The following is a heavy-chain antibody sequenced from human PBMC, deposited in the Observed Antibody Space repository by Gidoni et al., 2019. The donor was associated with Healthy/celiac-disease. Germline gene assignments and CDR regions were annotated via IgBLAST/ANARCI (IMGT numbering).Heavy chain of an antibody. CDR1: GFTFSSYA. CDR2: ISGSGGST. CDR3: AKAEQWLVPSINDAFDI. J-gene: IGHJ3*02. Sequence: EVQLLESGGGLVQPGGSLILSCAASGFTFSSYAMSWVRQAPGKGLEWVSAISGSGGSTYYEDSEKGRFTISRDNYKNTLYLQRNSLRAEDTAVYYCAKAEQWLVPSINDAFDIWGQGTMVTVSS. V-gene: IGHV3-23*01. D-gene: IGHD6-19*01.